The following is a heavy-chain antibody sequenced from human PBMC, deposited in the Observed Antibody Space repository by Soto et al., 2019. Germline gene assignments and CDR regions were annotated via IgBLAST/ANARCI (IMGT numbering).Heavy chain of an antibody. CDR2: IYHSGST. Sequence: PSETLSLTCAVSGGSISSSNWWSWVRQPPGKGLEWIGEIYHSGSTNYNPSLKSRVTISVDTSKNQFSLKLSSVTAADTAVYYCARALYYDRNGPNPNDYWGQGTLVTVSS. CDR3: ARALYYDRNGPNPNDY. CDR1: GGSISSSNW. J-gene: IGHJ4*02. V-gene: IGHV4-4*02. D-gene: IGHD3-22*01.